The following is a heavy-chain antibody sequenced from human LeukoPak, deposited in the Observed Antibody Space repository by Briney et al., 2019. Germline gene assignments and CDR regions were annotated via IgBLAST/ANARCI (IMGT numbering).Heavy chain of an antibody. Sequence: GGSLRLSCAASGFTFNTYGMHWVRQAPGKGLEWVAIIWYDGSNENYADSVKGRFTISRDNAKNSLYLQMNSLRAEDTAVYYCARGGDYDYVWGSYRPNWFDPWGQGTLVTVSS. D-gene: IGHD3-16*02. CDR2: IWYDGSNE. CDR3: ARGGDYDYVWGSYRPNWFDP. J-gene: IGHJ5*02. V-gene: IGHV3-33*01. CDR1: GFTFNTYG.